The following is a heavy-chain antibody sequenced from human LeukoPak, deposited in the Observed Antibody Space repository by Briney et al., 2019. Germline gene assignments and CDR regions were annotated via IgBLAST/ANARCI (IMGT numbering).Heavy chain of an antibody. D-gene: IGHD6-19*01. CDR3: ARVTFLQYSSGWYDNFDY. Sequence: ASVKVSCKASGYTFTGYYLHWVRQAPGQGLEWMGWITTNSGGTNYAQRFQGRVTMTRDTSISTAYMELSRLRSDDTAVYYCARVTFLQYSSGWYDNFDYWGQGTLVSVSS. CDR1: GYTFTGYY. V-gene: IGHV1-2*02. CDR2: ITTNSGGT. J-gene: IGHJ4*02.